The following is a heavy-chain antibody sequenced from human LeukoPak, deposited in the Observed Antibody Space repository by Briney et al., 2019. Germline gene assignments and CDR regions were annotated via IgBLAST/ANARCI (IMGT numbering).Heavy chain of an antibody. CDR1: GASVSSITYY. CDR2: IHHTGST. D-gene: IGHD2-2*02. CDR3: ARHALITAISTYNWFDP. V-gene: IGHV4-39*01. J-gene: IGHJ5*02. Sequence: SETLSLTCSVSGASVSSITYYGGWIRLPPGKGLEWIGSIHHTGSTYYNPSLKSRAAISVDTSKNQFSLKLDSVTAADTAVYYCARHALITAISTYNWFDPWGQGTLVTVSS.